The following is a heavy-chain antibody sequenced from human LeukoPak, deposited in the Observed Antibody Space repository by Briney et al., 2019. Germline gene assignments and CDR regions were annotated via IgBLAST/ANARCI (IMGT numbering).Heavy chain of an antibody. J-gene: IGHJ4*02. Sequence: GRSLRLSRAASGFTFSSYGMHWVRQAPGKGLEWVAVIWYDGSNKYYADSVKGRFTISRDNSKNTLYLQMNSLRAEDTAVYYCAKGLTSDQQYWGQGTLVTVSS. V-gene: IGHV3-33*06. CDR3: AKGLTSDQQY. CDR2: IWYDGSNK. D-gene: IGHD1/OR15-1a*01. CDR1: GFTFSSYG.